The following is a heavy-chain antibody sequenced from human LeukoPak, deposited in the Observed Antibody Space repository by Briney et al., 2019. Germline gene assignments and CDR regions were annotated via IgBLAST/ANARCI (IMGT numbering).Heavy chain of an antibody. CDR2: IYTSGST. CDR3: AASGSYYVGTFDY. CDR1: GGSISSGSYY. J-gene: IGHJ4*02. V-gene: IGHV4-61*02. Sequence: PSQTLSLTCTVFGGSISSGSYYWSWIRQPAGKGLEWIGRIYTSGSTNYNPSLKSRVTISVDTSKNQFSLKLSSVTAADTAVYYCAASGSYYVGTFDYWGQGTLVTVSS. D-gene: IGHD1-26*01.